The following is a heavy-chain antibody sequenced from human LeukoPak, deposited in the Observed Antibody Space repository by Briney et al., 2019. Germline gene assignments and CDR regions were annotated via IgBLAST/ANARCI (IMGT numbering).Heavy chain of an antibody. CDR2: ISGNSGSI. CDR3: AKDIGKYYDSSGYWEFDY. D-gene: IGHD3-22*01. J-gene: IGHJ4*02. CDR1: GFTFDDYA. Sequence: GGSLRLSCAASGFTFDDYAMHSVRQAPGKGLEWVSGISGNSGSIGYADSVKGRFTISRDNAKNSLYLQMNSLRAEDTALYYCAKDIGKYYDSSGYWEFDYWGQGTLVTVSS. V-gene: IGHV3-9*01.